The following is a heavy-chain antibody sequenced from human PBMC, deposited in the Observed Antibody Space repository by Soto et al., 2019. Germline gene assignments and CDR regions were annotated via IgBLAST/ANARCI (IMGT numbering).Heavy chain of an antibody. Sequence: QVQLQESGPGLVKPSETLSLTCTVSGDSINKYYWSWIRQPPGKGLEWVGYSYFSGSTNYNPSLKSRATISVDASRNQFSLKLSSVTAADSAVYYCANFGRGTGYFYGVNVWGPGTTVTVSS. CDR1: GDSINKYY. J-gene: IGHJ6*02. CDR3: ANFGRGTGYFYGVNV. V-gene: IGHV4-4*09. D-gene: IGHD1-1*01. CDR2: SYFSGST.